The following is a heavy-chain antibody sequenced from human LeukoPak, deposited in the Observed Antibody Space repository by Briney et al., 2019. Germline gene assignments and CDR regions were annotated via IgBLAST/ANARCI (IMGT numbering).Heavy chain of an antibody. V-gene: IGHV3-30*03. J-gene: IGHJ5*02. D-gene: IGHD1-7*01. Sequence: GGSLRLSCAGTGFTFSGYGIHWVRQAPGKGLEWVGVISYDGSNQYYADSVKGRFTISRDNSKNTLYLQMNSLRAEDTAAYYCMRGATDTTRWFDPWGQGTLVTVSS. CDR3: MRGATDTTRWFDP. CDR2: ISYDGSNQ. CDR1: GFTFSGYG.